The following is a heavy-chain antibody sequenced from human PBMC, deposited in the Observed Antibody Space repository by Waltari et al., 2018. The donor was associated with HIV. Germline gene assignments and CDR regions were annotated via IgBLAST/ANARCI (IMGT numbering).Heavy chain of an antibody. Sequence: EVQLVESGGGLVQPGGSLRLSCVGSGFSFGNHWMSWVRQAPGKGLEWVANMKQDGSEKHYGDSVKGRFTISRDNAKYSLYLQMNSLRADDTAVYYCARDVNWVYDYWGQGTLVTVSS. V-gene: IGHV3-7*01. D-gene: IGHD2-8*01. CDR1: GFSFGNHW. CDR2: MKQDGSEK. CDR3: ARDVNWVYDY. J-gene: IGHJ4*02.